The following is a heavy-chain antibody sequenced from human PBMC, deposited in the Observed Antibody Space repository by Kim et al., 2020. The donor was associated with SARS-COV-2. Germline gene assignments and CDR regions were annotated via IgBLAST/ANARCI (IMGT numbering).Heavy chain of an antibody. CDR2: ISSSSSTI. V-gene: IGHV3-48*02. CDR1: GFTFSSYS. Sequence: GGSLRLSCAASGFTFSSYSMNWVRQAPGKGLEWVSYISSSSSTIYYADSVKGRFTISRDNAKNSLYLQMNSLRDEDTAVYYCARWGIAAAGRRYFDLWGRGTLVTVSS. J-gene: IGHJ2*01. CDR3: ARWGIAAAGRRYFDL. D-gene: IGHD6-13*01.